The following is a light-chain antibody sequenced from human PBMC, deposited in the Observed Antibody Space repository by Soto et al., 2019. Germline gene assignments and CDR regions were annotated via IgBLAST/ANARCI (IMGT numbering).Light chain of an antibody. Sequence: DIQMTQSPSTLSASVGDRVTITCRASLSINSLLAWFQQKPGKATEILIYKASSVESGVPARFSGSGSGTEFTLTISSLQPDYFATDYCQQYYDYRTFGQGTKVEI. CDR3: QQYYDYRT. CDR1: LSINSL. V-gene: IGKV1-5*03. J-gene: IGKJ1*01. CDR2: KAS.